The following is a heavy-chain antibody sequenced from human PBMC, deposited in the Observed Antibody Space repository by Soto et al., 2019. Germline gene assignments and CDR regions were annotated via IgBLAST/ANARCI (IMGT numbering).Heavy chain of an antibody. Sequence: PSETLSLTCPFSGGSISSYYWSWIRQPPGKGLEWIGYIYYTGLSNSNPSLNSRVTISVDTSKNQFSLKLSSVTAADTAVYYCARESFDSSGYYDYWGQGTLVTVSS. CDR2: IYYTGLS. V-gene: IGHV4-59*01. J-gene: IGHJ4*02. CDR3: ARESFDSSGYYDY. CDR1: GGSISSYY. D-gene: IGHD3-22*01.